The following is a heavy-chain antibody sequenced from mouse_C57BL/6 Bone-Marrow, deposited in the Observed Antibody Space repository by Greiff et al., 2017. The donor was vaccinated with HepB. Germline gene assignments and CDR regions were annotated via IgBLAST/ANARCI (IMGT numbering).Heavy chain of an antibody. V-gene: IGHV1-63*01. CDR3: AHIGYGSSYNYAMDY. CDR1: GYTFTNYW. J-gene: IGHJ4*01. Sequence: VQLQQSGAELVRPGTSVKMSCKASGYTFTNYWIGWAKQRPGHGLEWIGDIYPGGGYTNYNEKFKGKATLTADKSSSTAYMQFSSLTSEDSAIYYCAHIGYGSSYNYAMDYWGQGTSVTVSS. D-gene: IGHD1-1*01. CDR2: IYPGGGYT.